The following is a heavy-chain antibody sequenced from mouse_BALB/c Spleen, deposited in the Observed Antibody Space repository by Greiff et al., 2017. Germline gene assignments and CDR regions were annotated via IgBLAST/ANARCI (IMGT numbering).Heavy chain of an antibody. Sequence: QVQLQQSGAELARPGASVKMSCKASGYTFTSYTMHWVKQRPGQGLEWIGYINPSSGYTNYNQKFKDKATLTADKSSSTAYMQLSSLTSEDSAVYYCARSAMITTGDDWGQGTTRTVSS. CDR3: ARSAMITTGDD. J-gene: IGHJ2*01. CDR1: GYTFTSYT. V-gene: IGHV1-4*01. CDR2: INPSSGYT. D-gene: IGHD2-4*01.